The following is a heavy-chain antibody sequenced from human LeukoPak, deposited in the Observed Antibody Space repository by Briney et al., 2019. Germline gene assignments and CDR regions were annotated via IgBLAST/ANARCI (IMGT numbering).Heavy chain of an antibody. V-gene: IGHV4-61*02. CDR2: ISSSGST. Sequence: PSETLSLTCTVSGDSISSGDYYWSWIRQPAGKGLEWIGRISSSGSTNYNPSLKSRVTISVDTSKKQFSLKLSSVTAADTAVYFCARGPYSYDSSGAFDIWGQGTMVTVSS. J-gene: IGHJ3*02. CDR1: GDSISSGDYY. D-gene: IGHD3-22*01. CDR3: ARGPYSYDSSGAFDI.